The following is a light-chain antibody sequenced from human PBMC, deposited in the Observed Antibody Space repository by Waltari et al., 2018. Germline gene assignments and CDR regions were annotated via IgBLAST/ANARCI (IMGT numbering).Light chain of an antibody. CDR1: SLRSYY. CDR3: NSRDSSGNPL. V-gene: IGLV3-19*01. Sequence: SSELTQDPAVSVALGQTGRITCQGDSLRSYYASWYQQKPGQAPVLVIYGKNNRPSGIPDRFSGSSSGNTASLTITGAQAEDEADYYCNSRDSSGNPLFGGGTKLTVL. CDR2: GKN. J-gene: IGLJ2*01.